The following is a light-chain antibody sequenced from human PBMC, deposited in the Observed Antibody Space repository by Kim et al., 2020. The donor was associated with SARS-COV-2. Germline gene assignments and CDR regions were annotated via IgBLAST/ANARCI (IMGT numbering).Light chain of an antibody. J-gene: IGKJ4*01. CDR2: AAS. Sequence: TSEGDRVTITCRASQSISTNLNWYQQKSGKAPKLLIYAASSLQGEVPSRFSGSGSWTDFTLTISSLQPEDSATYYCQQSNSTPLTFGGGTKVDIK. V-gene: IGKV1-39*01. CDR3: QQSNSTPLT. CDR1: QSISTN.